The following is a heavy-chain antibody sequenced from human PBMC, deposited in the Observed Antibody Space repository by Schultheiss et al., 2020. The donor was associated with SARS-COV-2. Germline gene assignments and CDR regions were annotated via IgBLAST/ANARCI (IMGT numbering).Heavy chain of an antibody. D-gene: IGHD2-2*01. V-gene: IGHV1-69*04. CDR3: AVGYCSSTSGLSAGSTTYGMDV. J-gene: IGHJ6*02. CDR2: IIPILGIA. Sequence: SVKVSCKASGYTFTSYDINWVRQATGQGLEWMGRIIPILGIANYAQKFQGRVTITADKSTSTAYMELSSLRSDDTAVYYCAVGYCSSTSGLSAGSTTYGMDVWGQGTTVTVSS. CDR1: GYTFTSYD.